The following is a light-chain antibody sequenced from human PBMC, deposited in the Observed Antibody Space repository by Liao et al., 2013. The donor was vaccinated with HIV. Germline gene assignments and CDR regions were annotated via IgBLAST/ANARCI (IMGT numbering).Light chain of an antibody. Sequence: SYELTQPPSVSVSPGQTARITCSGDALPKQYAYWYQQKPGQAPVLVIYKDSERPSGIPERFSGSSSGTTVTLTISGAQVEDEADYYCYSAADNKGVFGGGTKLTVL. CDR1: ALPKQY. CDR2: KDS. J-gene: IGLJ3*02. V-gene: IGLV3-27*01. CDR3: YSAADNKGV.